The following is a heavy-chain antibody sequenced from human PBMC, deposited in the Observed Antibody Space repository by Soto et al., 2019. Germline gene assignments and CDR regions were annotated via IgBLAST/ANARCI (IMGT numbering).Heavy chain of an antibody. CDR1: GGTFSSYA. CDR3: ARGGGTILAPLP. D-gene: IGHD3-3*01. Sequence: QVQVVQSGAEVKKPGSSVKVSCKASGGTFSSYAVNWVRQAPGQGLEWMGVIIPNSGATKYAQKFQGRVTLSRDTSIRTAYMELSGLRSDDTAVYYCARGGGTILAPLPWGQGTLVTVSS. CDR2: IIPNSGAT. V-gene: IGHV1-2*02. J-gene: IGHJ5*02.